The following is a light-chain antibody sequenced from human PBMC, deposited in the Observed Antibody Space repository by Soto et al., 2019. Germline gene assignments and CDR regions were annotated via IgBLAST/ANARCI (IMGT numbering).Light chain of an antibody. Sequence: EIVMTQSPATLSVSPGERATLSCRASQSIRSNLAWYQQKPGQAPRLLIYEATTRATGIPARFSGGGSGTDCSHTISSLQSEDFAVYYCQQYNNCPPWTFGQGTKVEI. V-gene: IGKV3-15*01. CDR1: QSIRSN. CDR3: QQYNNCPPWT. J-gene: IGKJ1*01. CDR2: EAT.